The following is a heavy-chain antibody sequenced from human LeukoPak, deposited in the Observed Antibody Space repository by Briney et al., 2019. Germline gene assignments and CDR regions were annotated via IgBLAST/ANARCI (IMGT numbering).Heavy chain of an antibody. CDR3: AHRTLDYRENYYFDY. CDR1: GFSFTTSGVG. J-gene: IGHJ4*02. CDR2: IYWNDDK. V-gene: IGHV2-5*01. D-gene: IGHD4-11*01. Sequence: SGPTLVNPTQTLTLTCTFSGFSFTTSGVGVGWIRQPSGKALEWLALIYWNDDKRYSPSLKSRLAITKDTSKSQVVLTMTDMDPVDTATYYCAHRTLDYRENYYFDYWGQGTLVTVSS.